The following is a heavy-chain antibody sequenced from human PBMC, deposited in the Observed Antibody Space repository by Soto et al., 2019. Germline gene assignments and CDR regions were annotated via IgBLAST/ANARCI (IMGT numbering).Heavy chain of an antibody. CDR3: ARAGNYGSGSSHNWFDP. V-gene: IGHV1-46*01. CDR1: GYTFTSYY. J-gene: IGHJ5*02. Sequence: ASVKVSCKASGYTFTSYYMHWVRQAPGQGLEWMGIINPSGGSTSYAQKFQGRVTMTRDTSTSTVYMELSSRRSEDTAVYYCARAGNYGSGSSHNWFDPWGQGTLVTVSS. D-gene: IGHD3-10*01. CDR2: INPSGGST.